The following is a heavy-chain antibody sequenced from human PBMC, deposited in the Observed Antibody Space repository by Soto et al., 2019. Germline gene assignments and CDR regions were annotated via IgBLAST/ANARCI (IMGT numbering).Heavy chain of an antibody. D-gene: IGHD6-19*01. Sequence: QVQLQESGPGLVKPSETLSLTCTVSGGSINSYYWSWIRQPPGKGLEWIGYIYYSGSTNYNPSLKSRATISVATSKNQRTLKLSSVTAADTAVYYCARVPWQWLGGYAFDIWGQGTMVTVSS. CDR3: ARVPWQWLGGYAFDI. CDR1: GGSINSYY. J-gene: IGHJ3*02. V-gene: IGHV4-59*01. CDR2: IYYSGST.